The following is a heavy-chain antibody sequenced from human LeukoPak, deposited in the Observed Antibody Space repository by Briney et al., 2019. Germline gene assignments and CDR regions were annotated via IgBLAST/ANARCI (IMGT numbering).Heavy chain of an antibody. CDR2: IYYSGST. CDR3: ARGPEYSSSWSGFDP. Sequence: PSETLSLTCTVSGGSISSSSYYWGWIRQPPGKGLEWIGSIYYSGSTYYNPSLKSRVTISVDTSKNQFSLKLSSVTAADTAVYYCARGPEYSSSWSGFDPWGQGTLVTVSS. V-gene: IGHV4-39*07. J-gene: IGHJ5*02. D-gene: IGHD6-13*01. CDR1: GGSISSSSYY.